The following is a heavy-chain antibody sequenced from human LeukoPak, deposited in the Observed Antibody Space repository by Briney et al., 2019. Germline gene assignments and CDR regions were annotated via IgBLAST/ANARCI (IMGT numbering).Heavy chain of an antibody. CDR1: GGSFSGYY. CDR3: ARAQTYYYDGSGSLFDY. D-gene: IGHD3-22*01. CDR2: INHSGST. V-gene: IGHV4-34*01. Sequence: SETLSLTCAVYGGSFSGYYWSWIRQPPGKGLEWIGEINHSGSTNYNPSLKSRVTISVDTSKNQFSLKLSSVTAADTAVYYCARAQTYYYDGSGSLFDYWGQGTLVTVSS. J-gene: IGHJ4*02.